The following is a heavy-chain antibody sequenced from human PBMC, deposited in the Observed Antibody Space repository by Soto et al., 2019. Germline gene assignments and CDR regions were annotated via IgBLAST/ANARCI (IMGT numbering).Heavy chain of an antibody. CDR3: TRHSGIAARHSYYYYYYYMDV. V-gene: IGHV3-73*01. CDR1: GFTFSGSA. Sequence: GGSLRLSCAASGFTFSGSAMHWVRQASGKGLEWVGRIRSKANSYATAYAASVKGRFTISRDDSKNTAYLQMNSLKTEDTAVYYCTRHSGIAARHSYYYYYYYMDVWGKGTTVTVSS. CDR2: IRSKANSYAT. D-gene: IGHD6-6*01. J-gene: IGHJ6*03.